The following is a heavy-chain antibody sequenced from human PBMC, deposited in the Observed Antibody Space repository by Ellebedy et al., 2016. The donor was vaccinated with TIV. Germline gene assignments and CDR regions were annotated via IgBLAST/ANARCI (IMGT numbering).Heavy chain of an antibody. Sequence: MPSETLSLTCTVSGGSISSYYWSWIRQPPGKGLEWIGYIYYSGSTNYNPSLQSRVTISVDTSKNQFSLKLSSVTAADTAVYYCASDNYGGAFDIWGQGTMVTVSS. J-gene: IGHJ3*02. CDR2: IYYSGST. D-gene: IGHD4-23*01. V-gene: IGHV4-59*08. CDR3: ASDNYGGAFDI. CDR1: GGSISSYY.